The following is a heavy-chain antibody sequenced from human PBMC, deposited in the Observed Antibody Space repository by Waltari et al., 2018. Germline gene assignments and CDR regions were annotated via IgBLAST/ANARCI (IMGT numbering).Heavy chain of an antibody. V-gene: IGHV3-53*02. J-gene: IGHJ4*02. CDR3: AREFGRGYSYGSDY. CDR1: GFTVSSNY. CDR2: IYSGGST. Sequence: EVQLVETGGGLIQPGGSLRLSCAASGFTVSSNYMSWVRQAPGKGLEWVSVIYSGGSTYYADSVKGRFTISRDNSKNTLYLQMNSLRAEDTAVYYCAREFGRGYSYGSDYWGQGTLVIVSS. D-gene: IGHD5-18*01.